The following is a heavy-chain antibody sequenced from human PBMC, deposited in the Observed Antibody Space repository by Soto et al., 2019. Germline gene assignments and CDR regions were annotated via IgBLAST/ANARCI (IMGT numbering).Heavy chain of an antibody. CDR3: ARVPTYSSSCCPFDY. D-gene: IGHD6-13*01. J-gene: IGHJ4*02. V-gene: IGHV4-34*01. CDR1: GGSFSGYY. Sequence: QVQLQQWGAGLLKPSETLSLTCAVYGGSFSGYYWSWIRQPPGKGLEWIGEINHSGSTNYNPSLKSRVTISVDTSKNQFSLKLSSVTAADTAVYYCARVPTYSSSCCPFDYWGQGTLVTVSS. CDR2: INHSGST.